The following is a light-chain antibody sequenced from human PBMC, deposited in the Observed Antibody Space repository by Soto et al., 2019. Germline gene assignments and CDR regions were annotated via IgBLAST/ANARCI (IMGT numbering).Light chain of an antibody. CDR2: LGS. Sequence: DIVMTQSPLSLPVTPGEPASISCRSSQSLLHSNGYNYLDWYLQKPGQSPQLLIYLGSNRASGVPDRFSGSVSGTDFTLKISRVEAEDVGVSYCMQALQTPPTFGQGTKLEIK. V-gene: IGKV2-28*01. CDR1: QSLLHSNGYNY. CDR3: MQALQTPPT. J-gene: IGKJ2*01.